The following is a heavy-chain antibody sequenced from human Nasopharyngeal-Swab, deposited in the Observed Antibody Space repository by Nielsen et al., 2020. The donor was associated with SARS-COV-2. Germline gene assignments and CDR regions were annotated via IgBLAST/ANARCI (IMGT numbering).Heavy chain of an antibody. Sequence: SETLSLTCTVSGGSVSSTDYYWSWIRQPPGKGLAWIGYTYYSGSPHYNPSLRSRVSISADTSKNQFSLKLTSVTAADSAVYYCATVRRENVPSFFDGIGPPLDDFWGQGTLVTVSS. CDR3: ATVRRENVPSFFDGIGPPLDDF. CDR1: GGSVSSTDYY. V-gene: IGHV4-30-4*01. J-gene: IGHJ4*02. D-gene: IGHD1-14*01. CDR2: TYYSGSP.